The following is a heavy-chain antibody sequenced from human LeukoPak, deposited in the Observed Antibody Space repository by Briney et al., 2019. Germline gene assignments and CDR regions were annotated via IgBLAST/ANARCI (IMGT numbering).Heavy chain of an antibody. CDR2: ISSSSSYI. J-gene: IGHJ4*02. V-gene: IGHV3-21*01. CDR3: ARDQNYYDSSGYYDGY. D-gene: IGHD3-22*01. Sequence: GGSLRLSCAASGFTFSSYSMNWVRQAPGKGLEWVSSISSSSSYIYYADSVKGRSTISRDNAKNSLYLQMYSLRAEDTAVYYCARDQNYYDSSGYYDGYWGQGTLVTVSS. CDR1: GFTFSSYS.